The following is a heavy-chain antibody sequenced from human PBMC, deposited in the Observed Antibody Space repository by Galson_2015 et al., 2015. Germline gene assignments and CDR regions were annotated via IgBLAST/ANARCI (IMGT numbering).Heavy chain of an antibody. D-gene: IGHD6-19*01. CDR1: GDSVSSNSVA. J-gene: IGHJ4*02. CDR3: ARDSGWRFDS. CDR2: TYYRSKWYN. Sequence: CAISGDSVSSNSVAWNWIRQSPSRGLEWLGATYYRSKWYNDYAVSVKSRIAINADTSKNQFSLQLNSVTPDDTAVYYCARDSGWRFDSWGQGTLVTVSS. V-gene: IGHV6-1*01.